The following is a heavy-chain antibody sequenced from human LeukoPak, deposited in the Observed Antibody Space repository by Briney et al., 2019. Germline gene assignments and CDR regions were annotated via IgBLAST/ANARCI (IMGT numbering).Heavy chain of an antibody. Sequence: EPGGSLRLSCAASGFTFSSYGMHWVRQAPGKGLEWVSVISGSGGSTYYADSVKGRFTISRDNSKNTLYLQMNSLRADDTAVYYCARSLDSSSLYYYFDYWGQGTLVTVSS. V-gene: IGHV3-23*01. CDR3: ARSLDSSSLYYYFDY. D-gene: IGHD6-13*01. CDR1: GFTFSSYG. CDR2: ISGSGGST. J-gene: IGHJ4*02.